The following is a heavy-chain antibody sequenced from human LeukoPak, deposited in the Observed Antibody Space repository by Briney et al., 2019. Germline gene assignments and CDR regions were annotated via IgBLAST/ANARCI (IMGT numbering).Heavy chain of an antibody. D-gene: IGHD5-24*01. CDR1: GGSISSSY. Sequence: SETLSLTCTVSGGSISSSYWSWIRQPPGKGLEWIGYIYYSGRTNYNPSLKSRVTISEDTSKNQFSLRLSSVTAADTAVYYCARLVFGRDGYIYNYGAQETLVTVPS. CDR2: IYYSGRT. V-gene: IGHV4-59*08. CDR3: ARLVFGRDGYIYNY. J-gene: IGHJ4*02.